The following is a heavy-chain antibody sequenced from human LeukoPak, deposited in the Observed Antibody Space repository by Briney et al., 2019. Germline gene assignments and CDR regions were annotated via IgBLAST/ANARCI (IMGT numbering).Heavy chain of an antibody. CDR3: ARDWSYAGEGYGWLDP. J-gene: IGHJ5*02. D-gene: IGHD2-2*01. CDR2: INQDGSDK. CDR1: GFTLSNAW. Sequence: GGSLRLSCAASGFTLSNAWMNWVRQAPGKGLEWVANINQDGSDKYYVDSVKGRFTISRDNARNSLYLQMNSLRAEDTAVYYCARDWSYAGEGYGWLDPWGQGTLVTVSS. V-gene: IGHV3-7*01.